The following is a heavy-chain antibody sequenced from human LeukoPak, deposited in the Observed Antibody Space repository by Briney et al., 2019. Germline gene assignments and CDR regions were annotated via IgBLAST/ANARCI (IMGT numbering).Heavy chain of an antibody. V-gene: IGHV4-30-2*01. CDR3: ARGELQQLAFDY. CDR2: IYHSGST. Sequence: SETLSLTCTVSGGSISSGGYYWSWIRQPPGKGLEWIGYIYHSGSTYYNPSLKSRVTISVDRSKNQFSLKLSSVTAADTAVYYCARGELQQLAFDYWGQGTLVTVSS. CDR1: GGSISSGGYY. D-gene: IGHD6-13*01. J-gene: IGHJ4*02.